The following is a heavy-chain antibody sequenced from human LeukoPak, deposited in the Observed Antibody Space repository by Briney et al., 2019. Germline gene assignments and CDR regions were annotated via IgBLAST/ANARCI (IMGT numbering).Heavy chain of an antibody. CDR3: TGSFGELTFFDY. CDR1: GFTFSSYG. J-gene: IGHJ4*02. V-gene: IGHV3-30*02. D-gene: IGHD3-10*01. CDR2: IRYDGSNK. Sequence: HPGGSLRLSCAASGFTFSSYGMHWVRQAPGKGLEWVAFIRYDGSNKYYADSVKGRFTISRDNSKNTLYLQMNSLRAEDTAVYYCTGSFGELTFFDYWGQGTLVTVSS.